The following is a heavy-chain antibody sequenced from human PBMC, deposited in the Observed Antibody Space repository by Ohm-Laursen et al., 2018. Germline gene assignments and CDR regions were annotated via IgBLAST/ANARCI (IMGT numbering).Heavy chain of an antibody. V-gene: IGHV4-31*03. CDR1: GDSVSSGGYY. Sequence: TLSLTCIVSGDSVSSGGYYWNWIRQHPGKGLEWIGYIYYSGSTYYNPSLKSRVTMSVDTSKNQFSLKLSSVTAADTAVYYCARVAFPYYYDSSGYTHWGQGTLVTVSS. CDR2: IYYSGST. D-gene: IGHD3-22*01. J-gene: IGHJ4*02. CDR3: ARVAFPYYYDSSGYTH.